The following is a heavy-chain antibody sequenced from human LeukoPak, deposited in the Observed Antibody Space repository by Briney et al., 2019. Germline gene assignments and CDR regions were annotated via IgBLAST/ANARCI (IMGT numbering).Heavy chain of an antibody. CDR2: INPSGGST. CDR1: GYTFTSYG. CDR3: ARGVRSYNSSGYNWFDP. J-gene: IGHJ5*02. D-gene: IGHD3-22*01. Sequence: ASVKVSCKASGYTFTSYGISWVRQAPGQGLEWMGIINPSGGSTNYAQNFQGRVTMTRDTSTSTVYMELSSLRSEDTAVYYCARGVRSYNSSGYNWFDPWGQGTLVTVSS. V-gene: IGHV1-46*01.